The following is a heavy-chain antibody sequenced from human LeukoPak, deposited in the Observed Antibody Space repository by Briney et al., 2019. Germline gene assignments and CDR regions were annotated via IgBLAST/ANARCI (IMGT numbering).Heavy chain of an antibody. CDR2: ISSRGTAI. D-gene: IGHD2-15*01. CDR1: GFTFSSYE. J-gene: IGHJ6*02. V-gene: IGHV3-48*03. Sequence: GGSLRLSCAVSGFTFSSYEMNWVRQAPGKGLEWVSYISSRGTAIYYVDSVKGRFTISRDNAKNSLYLQMNSLRAEDTALYYCARVRSGLHMDVWGQGTTVTVSS. CDR3: ARVRSGLHMDV.